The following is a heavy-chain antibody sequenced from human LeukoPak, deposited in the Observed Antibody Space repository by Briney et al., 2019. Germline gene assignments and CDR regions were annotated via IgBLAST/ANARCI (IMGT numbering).Heavy chain of an antibody. J-gene: IGHJ4*02. D-gene: IGHD6-13*01. CDR2: ISYDGSNK. Sequence: GGSLRLSCAASGFTFSSYAMHWVRQAPGKGLEWVAVISYDGSNKYYADSVKGRFTISRDNSKNTLYLQMNSLRAEDTAVYYCAREPTIAAAGKIDYWGQGTLVTVSS. CDR1: GFTFSSYA. V-gene: IGHV3-30-3*01. CDR3: AREPTIAAAGKIDY.